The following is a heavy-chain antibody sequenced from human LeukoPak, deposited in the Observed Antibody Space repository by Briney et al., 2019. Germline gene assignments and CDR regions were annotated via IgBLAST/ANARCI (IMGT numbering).Heavy chain of an antibody. V-gene: IGHV4-34*01. J-gene: IGHJ3*02. CDR2: INHSGST. CDR1: GGSFSGYY. Sequence: SETLSLTCAVYGGSFSGYYWSWSRQPPGKGLEWIGEINHSGSTNYNPSLKSRVTISVDTSKNQFSLKLSSVTAADTAVYYCARGHYYDSSGYYIDAFDIWGQGTMVTVSS. CDR3: ARGHYYDSSGYYIDAFDI. D-gene: IGHD3-22*01.